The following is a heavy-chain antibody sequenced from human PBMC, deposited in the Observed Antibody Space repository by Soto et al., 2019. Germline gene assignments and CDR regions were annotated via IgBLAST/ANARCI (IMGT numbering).Heavy chain of an antibody. CDR1: GITFSSSA. CDR3: ARASGARGDWFDP. CDR2: ISGTGGGT. D-gene: IGHD1-1*01. Sequence: EVQLLESGGGLVQPGGSLRLSCTASGITFSSSAMSWVRQAPGKGLEWVSTISGTGGGTYYADSVKGRFTISRDNSKNTLYLQVSSLRAEDTAVYYCARASGARGDWFDPWGQGTLVTVSS. V-gene: IGHV3-23*01. J-gene: IGHJ5*02.